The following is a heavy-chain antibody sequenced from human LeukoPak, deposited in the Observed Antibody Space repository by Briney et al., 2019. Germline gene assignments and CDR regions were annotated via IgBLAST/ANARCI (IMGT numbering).Heavy chain of an antibody. Sequence: SETLSLTCTVSGGSISSNSYYWGWIRQPPGKGLEWIGSIYYSGSTYYNPSLKSRVTISVDTSKNHFSLKLSSVTAADTALYYCARQAPTGYSRANWFDPWGQGTLVTVSS. CDR1: GGSISSNSYY. J-gene: IGHJ5*02. D-gene: IGHD6-13*01. V-gene: IGHV4-39*01. CDR2: IYYSGST. CDR3: ARQAPTGYSRANWFDP.